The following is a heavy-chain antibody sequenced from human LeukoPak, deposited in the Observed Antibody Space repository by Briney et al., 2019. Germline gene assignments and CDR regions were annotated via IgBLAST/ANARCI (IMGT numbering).Heavy chain of an antibody. J-gene: IGHJ4*02. CDR2: LYIGGNT. Sequence: GGSLRLSCAASGLTVNNNYMNWVRQAPGKGLEWVSALYIGGNTYYADSVRGRLTISRDNSKNTLYLQMNSLRAEDTAIYYCMTAAGYNFGQYWGQGTLVTVSS. CDR3: MTAAGYNFGQY. CDR1: GLTVNNNY. V-gene: IGHV3-53*01. D-gene: IGHD5-18*01.